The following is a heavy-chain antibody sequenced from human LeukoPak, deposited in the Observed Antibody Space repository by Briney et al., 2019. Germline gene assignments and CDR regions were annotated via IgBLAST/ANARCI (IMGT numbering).Heavy chain of an antibody. CDR1: GFTFSSYW. Sequence: GGSLRLSCAASGFTFSSYWMSWVRQAPGKGLEWVANIKQDGSEKYYVDSVKGRFTTSRDNAKNSLYLQMNSLGAEDTAVYYCARDREPYSSSWYDLDYWGQGTLVTVSS. D-gene: IGHD6-13*01. J-gene: IGHJ4*02. V-gene: IGHV3-7*01. CDR3: ARDREPYSSSWYDLDY. CDR2: IKQDGSEK.